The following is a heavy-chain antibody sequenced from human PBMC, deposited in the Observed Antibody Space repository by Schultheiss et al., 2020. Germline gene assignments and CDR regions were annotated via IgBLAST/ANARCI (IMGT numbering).Heavy chain of an antibody. Sequence: SETLSLTCSVSGGSIRSYFWSWIRQPPGKGLEWIGYIYYSGDTNYNPSLKSRVTISLDRSKSQFSLRLSSVTAADTAVYYCARGIMTTVPTFDFWGQGSLVTVSS. CDR3: ARGIMTTVPTFDF. D-gene: IGHD4-11*01. J-gene: IGHJ4*02. CDR2: IYYSGDT. V-gene: IGHV4-59*01. CDR1: GGSIRSYF.